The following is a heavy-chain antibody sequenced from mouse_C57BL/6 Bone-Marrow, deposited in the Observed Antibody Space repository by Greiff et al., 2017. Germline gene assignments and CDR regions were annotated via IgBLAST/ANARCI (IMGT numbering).Heavy chain of an antibody. CDR2: IYPGSGST. V-gene: IGHV1-55*01. CDR1: GYTFTSYW. D-gene: IGHD1-1*01. Sequence: QVQLQQPGAELVKPGASVKMSCKASGYTFTSYWITWVKQRPGQGLEWIGDIYPGSGSTNYNEKFKSKATLTVDTSSSTAYMQLSSLTSEDSAVYYCAKRLYYYGSKDYEGQGTTLTVTA. J-gene: IGHJ2*01. CDR3: AKRLYYYGSKDY.